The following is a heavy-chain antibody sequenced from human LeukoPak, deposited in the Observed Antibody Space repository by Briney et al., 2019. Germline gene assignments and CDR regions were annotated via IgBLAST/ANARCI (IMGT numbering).Heavy chain of an antibody. V-gene: IGHV3-23*01. J-gene: IGHJ4*02. Sequence: GGSLRLSCSASGFTFSSCAMSWVRQAPGKGLEWVSAISGSGGSTYYADSVKGRFTISRDNSKNTLFLQMNSLRAEDTAVYYCATLIWVVPAAMGDYWGQGTLVTVSS. D-gene: IGHD2-2*01. CDR2: ISGSGGST. CDR1: GFTFSSCA. CDR3: ATLIWVVPAAMGDY.